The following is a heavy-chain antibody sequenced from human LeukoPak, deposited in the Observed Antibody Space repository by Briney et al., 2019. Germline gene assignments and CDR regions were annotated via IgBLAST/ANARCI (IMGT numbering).Heavy chain of an antibody. V-gene: IGHV3-48*01. CDR3: ARASPYYDFWSFETPSGDY. CDR1: GFTFSAYT. D-gene: IGHD3-3*01. CDR2: ISSSSSAA. J-gene: IGHJ4*02. Sequence: GGSLRLSCAASGFTFSAYTMNWVRQAPGKGLEWVSYISSSSSAAYYADSVRGRFTISRDNAKNSLYLHMNSLRAEDTAVYYCARASPYYDFWSFETPSGDYWGQGTLVTVSS.